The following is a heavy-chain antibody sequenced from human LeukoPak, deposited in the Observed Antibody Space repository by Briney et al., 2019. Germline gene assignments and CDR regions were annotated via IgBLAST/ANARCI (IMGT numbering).Heavy chain of an antibody. CDR1: GFTFSSYS. CDR3: ARQSYSSGSYYFDY. J-gene: IGHJ4*02. V-gene: IGHV3-21*01. CDR2: ISSSSSYI. Sequence: PGGSLRLSCAASGFTFSSYSMNWVRQAAGKGLEWVSSISSSSSYIYYADSVKGRFTISRDNAKNSLYLQMNSLRAEDTAVYYCARQSYSSGSYYFDYWGQGTLVTVSS. D-gene: IGHD1-26*01.